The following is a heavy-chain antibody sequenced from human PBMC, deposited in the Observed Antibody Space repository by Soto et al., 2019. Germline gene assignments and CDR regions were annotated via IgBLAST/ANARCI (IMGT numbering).Heavy chain of an antibody. J-gene: IGHJ3*02. CDR1: GGSISGYY. D-gene: IGHD2-8*01. V-gene: IGHV4-59*08. CDR3: ARTKTGYAFDI. CDR2: IYYRGNT. Sequence: SETLSLTCTVSGGSISGYYWTWIRQPPGKGLEWIGFIYYRGNTNYNPSLKSRVTISLDTSKNHFALKLNSVTAADTAVYYCARTKTGYAFDIWGQGTMVTVSS.